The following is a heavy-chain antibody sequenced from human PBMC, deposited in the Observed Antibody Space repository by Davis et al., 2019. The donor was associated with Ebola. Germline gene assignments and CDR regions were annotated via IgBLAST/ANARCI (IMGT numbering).Heavy chain of an antibody. J-gene: IGHJ4*02. D-gene: IGHD6-19*01. CDR2: IKQDGSEK. V-gene: IGHV3-7*01. Sequence: GESLKISCAASGFTFSSYWMSWVRQAPGKGLEWVANIKQDGSEKYYVDSVKGRFTISRDNAKNSLYLQMNSLRAEDTAVYYCARFSSGWHAPYYFDYWGQGTLVTVSS. CDR1: GFTFSSYW. CDR3: ARFSSGWHAPYYFDY.